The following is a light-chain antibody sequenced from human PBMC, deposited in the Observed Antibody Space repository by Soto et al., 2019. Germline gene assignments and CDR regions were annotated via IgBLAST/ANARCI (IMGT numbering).Light chain of an antibody. V-gene: IGKV1-9*01. CDR2: AAS. CDR1: QGISSF. J-gene: IGKJ1*01. Sequence: DIHLTQPPSFLSASVGDRVTITCRASQGISSFLAWYQQKPGKAPNLLMYAASTLQSGVPSRFSGSGSGTDFTLTISSLQSEDFAVYYCHQYYDWPPRTFGQGTKVDIK. CDR3: HQYYDWPPRT.